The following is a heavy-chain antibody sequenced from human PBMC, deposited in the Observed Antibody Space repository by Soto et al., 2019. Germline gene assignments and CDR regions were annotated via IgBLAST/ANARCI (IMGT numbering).Heavy chain of an antibody. V-gene: IGHV3-30*18. CDR3: AKDHRPLAIATKTHFDY. J-gene: IGHJ4*02. Sequence: PGGSLRLSCAASGFTFISYGMHWVRQAPCKGLEWVAVISYDGSNKYYADSVKGRFTISRDNSKNTLYLQMNSLRAEDTAVYYCAKDHRPLAIATKTHFDYWGQGTLVTVS. CDR1: GFTFISYG. D-gene: IGHD6-13*01. CDR2: ISYDGSNK.